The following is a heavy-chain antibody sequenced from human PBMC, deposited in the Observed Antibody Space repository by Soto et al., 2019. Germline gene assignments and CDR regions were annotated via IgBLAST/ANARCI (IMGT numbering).Heavy chain of an antibody. CDR2: INPSGGST. CDR1: GYTFTSYY. J-gene: IGHJ3*02. D-gene: IGHD3-10*01. CDR3: LCEGLYYYSSGSRTGAFDI. Sequence: ASVKVSCKASGYTFTSYYMHWVRQAPGQGLEWMGIINPSGGSTSYAQKFQGRVTMTRDTSTSTVYMELSSLRSEDTDEYYFLCEGLYYYSSGSRTGAFDIWGQGTMVTVSS. V-gene: IGHV1-46*01.